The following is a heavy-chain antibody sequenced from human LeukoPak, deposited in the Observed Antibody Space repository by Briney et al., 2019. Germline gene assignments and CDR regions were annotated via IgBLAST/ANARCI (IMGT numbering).Heavy chain of an antibody. J-gene: IGHJ4*02. Sequence: PSQTLSLTCAISGDSVSSNSAAWNWIRQSPSRGLEWLGRTYYRSKWYNDYAVSVKSRITINPGTSKNQFSLQLNSVTPEDTAVYYCARDGSASIRGSGIPFPDYWGQGTLVTVSS. D-gene: IGHD3-10*01. CDR2: TYYRSKWYN. CDR1: GDSVSSNSAA. CDR3: ARDGSASIRGSGIPFPDY. V-gene: IGHV6-1*01.